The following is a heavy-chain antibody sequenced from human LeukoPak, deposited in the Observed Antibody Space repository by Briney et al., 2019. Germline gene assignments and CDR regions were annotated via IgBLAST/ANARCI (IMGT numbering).Heavy chain of an antibody. V-gene: IGHV3-48*01. CDR3: ARIDSRGDLSFDS. J-gene: IGHJ4*02. CDR2: ISGSSATV. Sequence: PGGSLRLSCAASGFTFNFYNMNWVRQAPGKGLEWVSYISGSSATVHYADSVKGRFTVSRDNAKNSLYLQMKSLGVEDTAVYYCARIDSRGDLSFDSWGQGTLVTVS. D-gene: IGHD3-22*01. CDR1: GFTFNFYN.